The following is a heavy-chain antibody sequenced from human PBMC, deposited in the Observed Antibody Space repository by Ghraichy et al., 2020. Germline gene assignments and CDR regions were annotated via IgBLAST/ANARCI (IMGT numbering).Heavy chain of an antibody. CDR3: ARHMSDPTYYYGSGRKNWFDP. CDR1: GGSFSGYY. J-gene: IGHJ5*02. CDR2: INHSGST. D-gene: IGHD3-10*01. V-gene: IGHV4-34*01. Sequence: SETLSLTCAVYGGSFSGYYWSWIRQPPGKGLEWIGEINHSGSTNYNPSLKSRVTISVDTSKNQFSLKLSSVTAADTAVYYCARHMSDPTYYYGSGRKNWFDPWGQGTLVTVSS.